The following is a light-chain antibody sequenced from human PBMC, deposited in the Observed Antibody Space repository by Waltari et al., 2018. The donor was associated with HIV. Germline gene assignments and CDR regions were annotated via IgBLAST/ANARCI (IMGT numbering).Light chain of an antibody. CDR1: TSNIGSNT. J-gene: IGLJ1*01. CDR2: DHS. CDR3: AVWDNSIKACV. V-gene: IGLV1-44*01. Sequence: QSLLPQPRPASGTPRQRVTISYSASTSNIGSNTVSRYQQLPGRAPKLLIYDHSERPSGVPDRFSGSTSGTSASLVISRLEAEDEADYYCAVWDNSIKACVFGPGTKVTVL.